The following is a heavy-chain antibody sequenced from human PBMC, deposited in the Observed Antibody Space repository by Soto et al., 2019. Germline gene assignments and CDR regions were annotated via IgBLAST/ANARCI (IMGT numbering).Heavy chain of an antibody. CDR1: GGAISSSSW. D-gene: IGHD3-10*01. CDR3: ARVMRWFGELFYWYFDL. CDR2: IYHSGST. Sequence: QVQLQESGPGLVKPSGTLSLTCAVSGGAISSSSWWSWVRQPPRKGLEWIGEIYHSGSTNYNPSLKSRVTISVDKSKNQFSLKLSSVTAADKAVYYCARVMRWFGELFYWYFDLWGRGTLVTVSS. J-gene: IGHJ2*01. V-gene: IGHV4-4*02.